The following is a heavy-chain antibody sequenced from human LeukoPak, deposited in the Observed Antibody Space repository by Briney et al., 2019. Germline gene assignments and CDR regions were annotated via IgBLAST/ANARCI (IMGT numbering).Heavy chain of an antibody. CDR1: GFTFSSYA. D-gene: IGHD3-3*01. CDR3: ARVRSGYYLDT. J-gene: IGHJ4*02. CDR2: ISGSGGST. V-gene: IGHV3-23*01. Sequence: PGGSLRLSCAASGFTFSSYAMSWVRQAPGKGLEWVSTISGSGGSTYYANSVKGQFTISRDNSKNTLFLQMNSLRAEDTAVYHCARVRSGYYLDTWGQGTLVTVSS.